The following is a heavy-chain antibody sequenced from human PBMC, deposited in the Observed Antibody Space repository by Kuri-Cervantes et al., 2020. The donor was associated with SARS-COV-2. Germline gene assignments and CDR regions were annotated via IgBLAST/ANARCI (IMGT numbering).Heavy chain of an antibody. CDR2: IYYSGST. Sequence: GSLRLSCTVSGGSISSSSYYWGWIRQPPGKGLEWIGSIYYSGSTYYNPSLKSRVTISVDTSKNQFSLKLSSVTAADTAVYYCARDRIAVAGDWFDPWGQGTLVTVSS. CDR1: GGSISSSSYY. D-gene: IGHD6-19*01. CDR3: ARDRIAVAGDWFDP. J-gene: IGHJ5*02. V-gene: IGHV4-39*02.